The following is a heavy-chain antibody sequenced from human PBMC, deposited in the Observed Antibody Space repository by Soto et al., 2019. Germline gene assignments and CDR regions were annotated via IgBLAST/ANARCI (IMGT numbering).Heavy chain of an antibody. CDR3: ARHMMVALHFDP. CDR1: GGSISSSSYY. CDR2: IYYSGST. J-gene: IGHJ5*02. V-gene: IGHV4-39*01. Sequence: QLQLQESGPGLVKPSETLSLTCTVSGGSISSSSYYWGWIRQPPGKGLEWIGSIYYSGSTYYNPSLKSRVTISVDTSKNQFSLKLSSVTAADTAVYYCARHMMVALHFDPWGQGTLVTVSS. D-gene: IGHD3-22*01.